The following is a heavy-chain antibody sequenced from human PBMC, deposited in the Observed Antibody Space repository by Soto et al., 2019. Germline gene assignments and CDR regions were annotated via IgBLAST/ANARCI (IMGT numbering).Heavy chain of an antibody. D-gene: IGHD3-10*01. Sequence: EVLLQQSGAEAREPGGVVKMSCAVSGITFSDLHMHWVKQAPGKGLEWVGLVEVENDDRLYAEKYRGRLNINTDTSRIKSYMELTSLTSDDTAIYFCAAVRGSLGSLSFAYWGQGTPVTVSA. CDR2: VEVENDDR. V-gene: IGHV1-69-2*01. CDR1: GITFSDLH. J-gene: IGHJ4*02. CDR3: AAVRGSLGSLSFAY.